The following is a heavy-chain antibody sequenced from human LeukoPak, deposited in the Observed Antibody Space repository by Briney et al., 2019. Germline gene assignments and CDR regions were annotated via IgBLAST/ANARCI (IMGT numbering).Heavy chain of an antibody. J-gene: IGHJ4*02. CDR3: ARVTRDGYNIGYYFDY. Sequence: SETLSLTCTVSGSSISSGYYWGWIRQPPGKGLEWIGSIHHSGSTYYSPSLKSRVTISVGTSKNQFSLKLNSVTAADTALYYCARVTRDGYNIGYYFDYWGQGTLVTVSS. V-gene: IGHV4-38-2*02. CDR1: GSSISSGYY. D-gene: IGHD5-24*01. CDR2: IHHSGST.